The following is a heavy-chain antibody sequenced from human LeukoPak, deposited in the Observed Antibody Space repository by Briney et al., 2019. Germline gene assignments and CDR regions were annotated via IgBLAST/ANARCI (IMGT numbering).Heavy chain of an antibody. V-gene: IGHV3-21*01. CDR3: ARGGSVVFDY. CDR2: ISSSSSYI. CDR1: GSTFSSYS. D-gene: IGHD3-10*01. Sequence: GGSLRLSCAASGSTFSSYSMNWVRQAPGKGLEWVSSISSSSSYIYYADSVRGRFTISRDNAKNSLYLQMNSLRAEDTAVYYCARGGSVVFDYWGQGTLVTVSS. J-gene: IGHJ4*02.